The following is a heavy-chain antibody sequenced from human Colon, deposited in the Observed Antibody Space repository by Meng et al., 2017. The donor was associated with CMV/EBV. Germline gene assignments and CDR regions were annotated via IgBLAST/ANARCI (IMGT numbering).Heavy chain of an antibody. D-gene: IGHD1-26*01. Sequence: EQLQHWGSGLLKPSETLSLTCAVYGGSFSHYYWSWIRQSPGKGLEWIGEITQSGITNYNPSLKSRVIISIDTSNNQFSLKLTSVTVADTAVYYCAGGSSQAWELLHYWGQGSLVTVSS. V-gene: IGHV4-34*01. CDR3: AGGSSQAWELLHY. J-gene: IGHJ4*02. CDR2: ITQSGIT. CDR1: GGSFSHYY.